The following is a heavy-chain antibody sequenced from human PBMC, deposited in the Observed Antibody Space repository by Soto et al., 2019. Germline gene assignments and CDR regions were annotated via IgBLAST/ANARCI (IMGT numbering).Heavy chain of an antibody. CDR3: ARAPVGLDTISYFDY. CDR2: IYNGGST. J-gene: IGHJ4*02. CDR1: GDSVSSVGFH. Sequence: SETLSLTCTVSGDSVSSVGFHWAWLRRPPGKGLEWIGYIYNGGSTYYRPSLESRMHMSLGATRNHYSLRLTSVTAADTAVYFCARAPVGLDTISYFDYWGQGKLVTV. V-gene: IGHV4-30-4*01. D-gene: IGHD3-3*01.